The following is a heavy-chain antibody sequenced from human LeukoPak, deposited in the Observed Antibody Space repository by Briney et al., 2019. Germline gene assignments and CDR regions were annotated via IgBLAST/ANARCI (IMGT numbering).Heavy chain of an antibody. D-gene: IGHD3-10*01. Sequence: GGSLRLSCAASGFTFDDYGMSWVRQAPGKGLEWVSGINWNGGSTGYADSVKGRFTISRDNAKNSLYLQMNSLRAEDTALYYCARDLGNMVRGVIFDYWGQGTLVTVSS. CDR3: ARDLGNMVRGVIFDY. CDR1: GFTFDDYG. V-gene: IGHV3-20*04. J-gene: IGHJ4*02. CDR2: INWNGGST.